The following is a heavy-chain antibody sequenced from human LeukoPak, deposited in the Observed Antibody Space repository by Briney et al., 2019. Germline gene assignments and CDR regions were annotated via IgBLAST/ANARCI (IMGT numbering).Heavy chain of an antibody. D-gene: IGHD6-19*01. CDR3: ATQRWLVPQNYYYYYMDV. Sequence: GASLKISCQGSGSSFTSYWIGWVRQLPGKGLEWMGIIYPGDSDTRYSPSFQGQVTISADKSISTAYLQWSSLKASDTAMYYCATQRWLVPQNYYYYYMDVWGKGSTVTVFS. CDR1: GSSFTSYW. V-gene: IGHV5-51*01. CDR2: IYPGDSDT. J-gene: IGHJ6*03.